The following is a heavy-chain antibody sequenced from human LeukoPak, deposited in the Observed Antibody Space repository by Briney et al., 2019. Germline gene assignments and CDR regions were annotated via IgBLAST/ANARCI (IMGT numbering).Heavy chain of an antibody. CDR2: IKVVGGDK. CDR3: VSDNRWASDY. J-gene: IGHJ4*02. CDR1: SSTSGIYW. V-gene: IGHV3-7*01. Sequence: GRCLRLSCAPTSSTSGIYWMNWVRQAPGKGLECVANIKVVGGDKYADSLEGRFTISRDNAKSAVYLQMNSRRGEVRAVYYCVSDNRWASDYWGQGTLVTVSS. D-gene: IGHD4-23*01.